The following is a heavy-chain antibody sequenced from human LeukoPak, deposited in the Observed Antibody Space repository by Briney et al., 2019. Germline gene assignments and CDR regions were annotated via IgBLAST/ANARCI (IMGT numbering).Heavy chain of an antibody. J-gene: IGHJ4*02. CDR3: ARGRRDGYNRRLDY. Sequence: PSATLSLTCTVSGGSITGYYWNWIRQPPGKGLEWIGEINHSGSTNYNPSLKSRVTISVDTSKNQFSLKLSSVTAADTAVYYCARGRRDGYNRRLDYWGQGTLVTVSS. CDR1: GGSITGYY. V-gene: IGHV4-34*01. D-gene: IGHD5-24*01. CDR2: INHSGST.